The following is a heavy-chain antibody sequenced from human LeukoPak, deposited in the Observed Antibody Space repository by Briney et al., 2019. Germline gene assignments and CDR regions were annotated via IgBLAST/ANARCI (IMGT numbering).Heavy chain of an antibody. D-gene: IGHD6-13*01. CDR3: ARDSDSSWNDRRYYYYMDV. Sequence: GGSLRLSCAASGFTFSDYWMHWVRQAPGKGLEWVSYISSSGSTIYYADSVKGRFTISRDNAKNSLYLQMNSLRAEDTTVYYCARDSDSSWNDRRYYYYMDVWGKGTTVTVSS. CDR1: GFTFSDYW. V-gene: IGHV3-11*01. J-gene: IGHJ6*03. CDR2: ISSSGSTI.